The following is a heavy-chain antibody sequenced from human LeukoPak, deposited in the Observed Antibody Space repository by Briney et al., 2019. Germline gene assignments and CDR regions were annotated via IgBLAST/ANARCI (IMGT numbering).Heavy chain of an antibody. CDR3: SKGGSSTGRLDFQY. D-gene: IGHD6-6*01. CDR2: ISGNGGTT. J-gene: IGHJ4*02. CDR1: GFTFSSYA. V-gene: IGHV3-23*01. Sequence: GGSLRLSCEASGFTFSSYAMTWVRQAPGKGLERVSAISGNGGTTYYEDSVKGRFTITRDNSKNTVYLQMNNLGAEDTAMYYCSKGGSSTGRLDFQYWGQGTLVTVSS.